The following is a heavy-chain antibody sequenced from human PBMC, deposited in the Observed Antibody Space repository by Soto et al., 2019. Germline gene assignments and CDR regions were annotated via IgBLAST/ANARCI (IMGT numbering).Heavy chain of an antibody. D-gene: IGHD3-22*01. CDR3: ARAGNHDSSGLYTPEYFPH. CDR1: GGSISSEGYS. CDR2: IYHSGNT. V-gene: IGHV4-30-2*01. Sequence: QLQLQESGSGLVTPSQTLSLTCAVSGGSISSEGYSWSCIRQPPGKGLEWIGYIYHSGNTYYNPSPKSRSTISMNNSKNQFSLKLPSWNAADTAVNYLARAGNHDSSGLYTPEYFPHWGQRTLVPVS. J-gene: IGHJ1*01.